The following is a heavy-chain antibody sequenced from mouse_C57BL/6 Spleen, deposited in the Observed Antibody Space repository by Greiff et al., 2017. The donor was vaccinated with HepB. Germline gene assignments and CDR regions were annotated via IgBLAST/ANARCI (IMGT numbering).Heavy chain of an antibody. J-gene: IGHJ2*01. CDR1: GYAFSSSW. V-gene: IGHV1-82*01. Sequence: QVQLKESGPELVKPGASVKISCKASGYAFSSSWMNWVKQRPGKGLEWIGRIYPGDGDTNYNGKFKGKATLTADKSSSTAYMQLSSLTSEDSAVYFCAREGKGNPLDYWGQGTTLTVSS. CDR3: AREGKGNPLDY. CDR2: IYPGDGDT. D-gene: IGHD2-1*01.